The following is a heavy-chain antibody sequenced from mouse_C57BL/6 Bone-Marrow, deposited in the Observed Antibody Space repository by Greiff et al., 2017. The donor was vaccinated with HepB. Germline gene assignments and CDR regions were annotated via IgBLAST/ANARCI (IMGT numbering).Heavy chain of an antibody. V-gene: IGHV1-50*01. D-gene: IGHD2-2*01. CDR1: GYTFTSYW. CDR2: IDPSDSYT. CDR3: ATLYGYDGGNYAMDY. J-gene: IGHJ4*01. Sequence: QVQLQQSGAELARPGASVKLSCKASGYTFTSYWMQWVKQRPGQGLEWIGEIDPSDSYTNYNQKFKGKATLTVDTSSSTAYMQLSSLTSEDSAVYYCATLYGYDGGNYAMDYWGQGTSVTVSS.